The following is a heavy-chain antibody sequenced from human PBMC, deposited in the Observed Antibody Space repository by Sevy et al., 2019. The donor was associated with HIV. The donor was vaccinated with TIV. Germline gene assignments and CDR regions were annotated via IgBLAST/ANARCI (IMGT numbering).Heavy chain of an antibody. Sequence: GGSQRLSCAASGFTFSNAWMSWVRQAQGKGLEWVGRIKSKTGGGTTDYAAPVKGRFTISRDDSKNTLYLQMNSLKTDNTAIYYCTTDSKKRGLSALLDYWGQGTLLTVSS. J-gene: IGHJ4*02. CDR2: IKSKTGGGTT. V-gene: IGHV3-15*01. CDR3: TTDSKKRGLSALLDY. CDR1: GFTFSNAW.